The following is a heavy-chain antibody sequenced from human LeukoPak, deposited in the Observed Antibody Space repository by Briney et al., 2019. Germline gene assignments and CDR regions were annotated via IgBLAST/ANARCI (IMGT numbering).Heavy chain of an antibody. CDR1: GFTFSSYA. CDR3: AKGGARYYGSGSYFRYYFDY. CDR2: ISGSGGST. J-gene: IGHJ4*02. Sequence: GGSLRLSCAASGFTFSSYATSWVRQAPGKGLEWVSAISGSGGSTYYADSVKGRFTISRDNSKNTLYLQMNSLRAEDTAVYYCAKGGARYYGSGSYFRYYFDYWGQGTLVTVSS. V-gene: IGHV3-23*01. D-gene: IGHD3-10*01.